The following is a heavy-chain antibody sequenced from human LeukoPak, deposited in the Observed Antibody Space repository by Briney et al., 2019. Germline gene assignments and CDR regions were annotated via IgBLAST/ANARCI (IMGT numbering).Heavy chain of an antibody. V-gene: IGHV3-7*01. Sequence: GGSLRLSCAASGLTFSIHWMNWVRQAPGKGLECVANINQDGSDKYYVDSVKGRFTISRDNTKNSLYLQMNSLRAEDTAVCYCVGGDYWGQGTLVTVSS. CDR1: GLTFSIHW. J-gene: IGHJ4*02. CDR3: VGGDY. CDR2: INQDGSDK.